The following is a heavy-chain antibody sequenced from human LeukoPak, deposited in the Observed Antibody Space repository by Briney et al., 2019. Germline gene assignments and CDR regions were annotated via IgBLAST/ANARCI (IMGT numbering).Heavy chain of an antibody. CDR1: GITFSNYA. CDR3: AKLREWELPDLFDY. V-gene: IGHV3-23*01. J-gene: IGHJ4*02. CDR2: INGHGDST. D-gene: IGHD1-26*01. Sequence: PGGSLRLSCTASGITFSNYAMNWVRQAPGKGLEWVSIINGHGDSTNYADSVKGRFTISRDNSKNTLYLQMNSLRAEDTAVYYCAKLREWELPDLFDYWGQGTLVTVSS.